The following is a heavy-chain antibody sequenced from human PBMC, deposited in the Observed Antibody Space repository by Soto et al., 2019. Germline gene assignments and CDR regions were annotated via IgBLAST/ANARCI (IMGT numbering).Heavy chain of an antibody. CDR1: GGSISSGGYS. V-gene: IGHV4-30-2*01. CDR2: IYHSGST. D-gene: IGHD3-10*01. CDR3: ARDYSYGYFDY. J-gene: IGHJ4*02. Sequence: PSETLSLTCAVSGGSISSGGYSWSWIRQPPGKGLEWIGYIYHSGSTYYNPSLKSRVTISVDRSKNQFSLKLSSVTAADTAVYYCARDYSYGYFDYWGQGALVTVSS.